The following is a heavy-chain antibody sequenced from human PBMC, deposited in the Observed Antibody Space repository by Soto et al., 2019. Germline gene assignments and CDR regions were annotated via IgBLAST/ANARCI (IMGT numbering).Heavy chain of an antibody. D-gene: IGHD2-15*01. V-gene: IGHV4-59*12. Sequence: SETLSLTCTVSGGSIRSYYWSWIRQPPGKGLEWIGYIYYSGSTNYNPSLKSRVTISVDTSKNQFSLKLSSVTAADTAVYYCARTVVAATQVDWFDPWGQGTLVTVSS. CDR1: GGSIRSYY. CDR2: IYYSGST. CDR3: ARTVVAATQVDWFDP. J-gene: IGHJ5*02.